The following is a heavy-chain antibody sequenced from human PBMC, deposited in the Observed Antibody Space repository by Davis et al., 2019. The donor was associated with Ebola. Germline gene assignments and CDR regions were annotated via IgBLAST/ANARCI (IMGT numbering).Heavy chain of an antibody. J-gene: IGHJ6*02. CDR3: AGSRYYYYGMDV. Sequence: KVSCKGSGYSFTSYWITWVRQMPGKGLEWMGRIDPSDSDTNYSPSFQGHVTISADRSISTAYLQWSSLKASDTAMYYCAGSRYYYYGMDVWGQGTTVTVSS. CDR2: IDPSDSDT. D-gene: IGHD1-26*01. V-gene: IGHV5-10-1*01. CDR1: GYSFTSYW.